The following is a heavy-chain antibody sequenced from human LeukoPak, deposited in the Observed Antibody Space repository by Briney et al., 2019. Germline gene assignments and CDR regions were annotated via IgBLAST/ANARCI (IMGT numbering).Heavy chain of an antibody. Sequence: ASVRVSCKASGYTFTNYGIGWVRQAPGQGLEWMAWINVNNGDTNFAQRVQDRVTVTTDTSTSTVYMKLSSLRSEDTAVYYCARGRQTGGSDPWGQGTLVTVSS. J-gene: IGHJ5*02. CDR1: GYTFTNYG. CDR3: ARGRQTGGSDP. CDR2: INVNNGDT. D-gene: IGHD1-14*01. V-gene: IGHV1-18*04.